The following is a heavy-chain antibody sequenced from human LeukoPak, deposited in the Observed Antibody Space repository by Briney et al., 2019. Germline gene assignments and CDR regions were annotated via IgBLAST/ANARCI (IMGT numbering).Heavy chain of an antibody. Sequence: SETLSLTCTVSGGSISSYCWSWIRQPPGKGLEWIGYIFYSGSTNYNPSLKSRVTISVDTSKNQFSLKLSSVTAADTAVYYCARAYCSGGSCYSSRGMFDPWGQGTLVTVSS. CDR1: GGSISSYC. V-gene: IGHV4-59*01. CDR3: ARAYCSGGSCYSSRGMFDP. CDR2: IFYSGST. D-gene: IGHD2-15*01. J-gene: IGHJ5*02.